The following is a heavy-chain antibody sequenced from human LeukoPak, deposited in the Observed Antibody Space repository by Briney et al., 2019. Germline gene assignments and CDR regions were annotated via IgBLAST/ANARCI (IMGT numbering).Heavy chain of an antibody. V-gene: IGHV1-18*01. CDR1: GYTFFNFG. CDR3: ARDLFPVTESTTFIAFDF. Sequence: ASVNVSCKTSGYTFFNFGISWVRQAPGLGLEWMGWINSYNGYTYYAQKFQDRVTMTTDTSTSTAFMELRSLRSDDTAVYYCARDLFPVTESTTFIAFDFWGQGTPVTVSS. D-gene: IGHD2/OR15-2a*01. J-gene: IGHJ4*02. CDR2: INSYNGYT.